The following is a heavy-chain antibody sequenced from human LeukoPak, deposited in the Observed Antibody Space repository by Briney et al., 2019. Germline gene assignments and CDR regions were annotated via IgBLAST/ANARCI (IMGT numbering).Heavy chain of an antibody. CDR3: ARADFWSGLSGY. D-gene: IGHD3-3*01. CDR2: IYYSGST. J-gene: IGHJ4*02. V-gene: IGHV4-39*01. Sequence: PSETLSLTCTVSGGSASSNRYYWGWIRQPPGKGLEWIGSIYYSGSTYCNPSLKSRVTIPVDTSKNQFSLKLSSVTAADTAVYYCARADFWSGLSGYWGQGTLVTVSS. CDR1: GGSASSNRYY.